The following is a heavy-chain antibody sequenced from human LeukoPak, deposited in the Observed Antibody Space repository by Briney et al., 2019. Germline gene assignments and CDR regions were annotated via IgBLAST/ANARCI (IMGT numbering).Heavy chain of an antibody. CDR2: IIGMGGST. J-gene: IGHJ5*02. CDR1: GFTFSSYA. CDR3: AKDPRRGYSGYDGDWFDP. V-gene: IGHV3-23*01. D-gene: IGHD5-12*01. Sequence: GGSLRLSCPASGFTFSSYAMSGFRQAPGKGLDGVPAIIGMGGSTSYADSVKGPFTISRDNSKNTLYLQMNSLRAEDTAVYYCAKDPRRGYSGYDGDWFDPWGQGTLVTVSS.